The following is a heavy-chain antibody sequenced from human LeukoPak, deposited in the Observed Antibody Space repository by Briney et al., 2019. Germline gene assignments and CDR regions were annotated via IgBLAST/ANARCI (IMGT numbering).Heavy chain of an antibody. CDR3: ARDPVAGHFDY. CDR1: GFTFSSCG. CDR2: IGPTGTDR. Sequence: KAGGSLRLSCAASGFTFSSCGFNWVRQAPGKGLEWVSSIGPTGTDRYYADSVRGRFTISRDNAKNSLYLQMNSLRAEDTAVYYCARDPVAGHFDYWGQGTLVTVSS. V-gene: IGHV3-21*01. J-gene: IGHJ4*02. D-gene: IGHD6-19*01.